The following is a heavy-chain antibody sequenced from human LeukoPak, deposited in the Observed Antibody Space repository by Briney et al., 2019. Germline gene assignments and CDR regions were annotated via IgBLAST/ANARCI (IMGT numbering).Heavy chain of an antibody. CDR3: ATAHNWKYGTFDY. CDR1: GFTFSSYS. CDR2: ISSSSSYI. J-gene: IGHJ4*02. V-gene: IGHV3-21*01. Sequence: GGSLRLSCAAAGFTFSSYSMNWVRQAPGKGLEWVSCISSSSSYIYYADSVKGRFTISRDNAKNSLYLQMNSLRVEDTAVYYCATAHNWKYGTFDYWGQGTLVTVSS. D-gene: IGHD1-7*01.